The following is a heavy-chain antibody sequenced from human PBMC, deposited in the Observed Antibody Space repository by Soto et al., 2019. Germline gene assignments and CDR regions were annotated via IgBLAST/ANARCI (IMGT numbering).Heavy chain of an antibody. Sequence: KPGGSLRLSCAGSGFNFGYSCMSWIRQAPGKGLEWLSYISPGSRYPAYADSVKGRFTISRDNAKGSLYLQMMSLTAEDTAIYYCVKGGGGGLFDPWGQGTMVTVSS. J-gene: IGHJ5*02. CDR2: ISPGSRYP. CDR3: VKGGGGGLFDP. V-gene: IGHV3-11*06. D-gene: IGHD2-15*01. CDR1: GFNFGYSC.